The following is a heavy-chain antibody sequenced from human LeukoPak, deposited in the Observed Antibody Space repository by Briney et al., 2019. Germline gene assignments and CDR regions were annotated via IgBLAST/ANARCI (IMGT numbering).Heavy chain of an antibody. CDR2: ISSSSSTI. Sequence: PGGSLRLSCGASGFTFSSYSMNWVRQAPGKGLEWVSYISSSSSTIYYADSVKGRFTISRDSAKNSLYLQMNSLRAEDTAVYYCARDSPSIAAAGTLFDPWGQGTLVTVSS. CDR1: GFTFSSYS. J-gene: IGHJ5*02. V-gene: IGHV3-48*01. D-gene: IGHD6-13*01. CDR3: ARDSPSIAAAGTLFDP.